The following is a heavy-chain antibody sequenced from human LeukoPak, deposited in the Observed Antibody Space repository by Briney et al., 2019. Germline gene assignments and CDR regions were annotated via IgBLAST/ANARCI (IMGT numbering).Heavy chain of an antibody. Sequence: GGSLRLSCAASGFTFSSYWMTWVRQAPGKGLVWVASIKQDGSEKYYVDSVKGRFTISRDDAKNSLYLQMNSLRAEDMAVYYRAREAQKRNGMDVWGPGTTVTVSS. V-gene: IGHV3-7*01. CDR2: IKQDGSEK. CDR3: AREAQKRNGMDV. CDR1: GFTFSSYW. J-gene: IGHJ6*02.